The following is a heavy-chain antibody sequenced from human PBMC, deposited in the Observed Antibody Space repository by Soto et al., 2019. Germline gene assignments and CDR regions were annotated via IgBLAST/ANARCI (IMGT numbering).Heavy chain of an antibody. CDR1: GLNFRNFP. V-gene: IGHV3-23*01. J-gene: IGHJ4*02. CDR2: ISGSGGST. Sequence: GESLKISCAASGLNFRNFPMSWVRQTPGKGLEWVSAISGSGGSTYYADSVKGRFTISRDSSKNTLYLQMNSLRAEDTAVYYCAKYRSGWLFDYWGQGTLVTVSS. CDR3: AKYRSGWLFDY. D-gene: IGHD6-19*01.